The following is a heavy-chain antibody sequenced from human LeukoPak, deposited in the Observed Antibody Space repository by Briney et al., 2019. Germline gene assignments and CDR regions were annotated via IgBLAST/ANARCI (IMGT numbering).Heavy chain of an antibody. CDR2: IWYDGSNK. V-gene: IGHV3-33*01. Sequence: GRSLRLSCAASGFTFSSYGMHSVRQAPGKGLEWVAVIWYDGSNKYYADSVKGRFTISRDNSKNTLYMQMNSLRAEDTAVYYCARSASSGWYYFDYWGQGTLVTVSS. D-gene: IGHD6-19*01. J-gene: IGHJ4*02. CDR1: GFTFSSYG. CDR3: ARSASSGWYYFDY.